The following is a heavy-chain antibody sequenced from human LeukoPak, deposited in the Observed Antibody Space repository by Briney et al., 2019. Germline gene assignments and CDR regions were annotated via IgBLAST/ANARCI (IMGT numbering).Heavy chain of an antibody. D-gene: IGHD6-19*01. CDR1: DYSISSGYY. V-gene: IGHV4-38-2*02. J-gene: IGHJ4*02. CDR3: ARTAVAGDYFDY. CDR2: GYHSGST. Sequence: PSETLSLTCTVSDYSISSGYYWGWIRQPPRKGLEWIGSGYHSGSTYYNPSLKSRVTISVDMSKNQFSLKLSSVTAADTAVYYCARTAVAGDYFDYWGQGTLVTVSS.